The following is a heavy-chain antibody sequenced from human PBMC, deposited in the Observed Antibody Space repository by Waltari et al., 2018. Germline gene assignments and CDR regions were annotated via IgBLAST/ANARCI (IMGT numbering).Heavy chain of an antibody. D-gene: IGHD3-16*01. Sequence: QVRLQESGPGLVKPSETLSLICNVSGVSISTSRSFWGWVRQSSGGGLTWIGKFFSVNDIRSNSTLRSRVTLSLDTSKNHFMWTLKSVTAADTGVYFCAKHMNLSPNSGRDVWGQGTSVIVSS. CDR3: AKHMNLSPNSGRDV. CDR2: FFSVNDI. V-gene: IGHV4-39*01. J-gene: IGHJ6*02. CDR1: GVSISTSRSF.